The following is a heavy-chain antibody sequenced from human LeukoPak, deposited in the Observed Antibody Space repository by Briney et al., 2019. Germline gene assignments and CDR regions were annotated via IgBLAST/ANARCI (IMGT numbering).Heavy chain of an antibody. CDR2: IYYSGST. CDR1: GGSFSGYY. Sequence: NPSETLSLTCAVYGGSFSGYYWSWIRQPPGKGLEWIGYIYYSGSTNYNPSLKSRVTISVDTSKNQFSLKLSSVTAADTAVYYCARVSAYCGGDCYQQVDYWGQGTLVTVSS. CDR3: ARVSAYCGGDCYQQVDY. D-gene: IGHD2-21*02. V-gene: IGHV4-59*01. J-gene: IGHJ4*02.